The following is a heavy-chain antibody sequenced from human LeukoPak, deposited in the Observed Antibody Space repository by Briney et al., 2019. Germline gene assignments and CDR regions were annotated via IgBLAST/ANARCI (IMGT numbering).Heavy chain of an antibody. D-gene: IGHD5-24*01. CDR2: INHSGST. CDR1: GGSFSGYY. V-gene: IGHV4-34*01. Sequence: SETLSLTCAVYGGSFSGYYWSWICQPPGKGLEWIGEINHSGSTNYNPSLKSRVTISVDTSKNQFSLKLSSVTAADTAVYYCARTNLDGWFDPWGQGTLVTVSS. CDR3: ARTNLDGWFDP. J-gene: IGHJ5*02.